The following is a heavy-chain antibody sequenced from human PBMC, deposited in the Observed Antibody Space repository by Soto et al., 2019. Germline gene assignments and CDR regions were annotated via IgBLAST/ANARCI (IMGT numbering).Heavy chain of an antibody. J-gene: IGHJ4*02. V-gene: IGHV4-31*03. Sequence: QVQLQESGPGLVKPSQTLSLTCTVSGGSISTGGYYWNWIRQHPGKGLEWIGYIYYSGTTYYNPSLKSRVTISVDTSQNQFSLKLISVTAADTAVYYCARENTRSGFPNFDYWGQGTLVTVSS. CDR1: GGSISTGGYY. CDR3: ARENTRSGFPNFDY. D-gene: IGHD1-26*01. CDR2: IYYSGTT.